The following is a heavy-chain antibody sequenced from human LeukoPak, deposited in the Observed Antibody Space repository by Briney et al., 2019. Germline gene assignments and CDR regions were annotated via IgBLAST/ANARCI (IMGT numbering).Heavy chain of an antibody. Sequence: GGSLRLSCAASGFTFSDYYMSWIRQAPGKGLEWVSYISSGSSTIYYADSVKGRFTVSRDNAKRSVYLHMNSLRAEDTAMYYCTRSLDYYDSSGYCDWFDPWGQGTLVTVSS. CDR2: ISSGSSTI. V-gene: IGHV3-11*04. CDR1: GFTFSDYY. J-gene: IGHJ5*02. CDR3: TRSLDYYDSSGYCDWFDP. D-gene: IGHD3-22*01.